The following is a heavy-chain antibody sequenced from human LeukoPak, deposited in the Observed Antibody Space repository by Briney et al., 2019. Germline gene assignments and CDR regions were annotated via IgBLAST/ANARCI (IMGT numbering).Heavy chain of an antibody. CDR2: INSDGSST. Sequence: GRSLRLSCAASGFTFDDYAMHWVRQAPGEGLEWVSGINSDGSSTSYADSVKGRFTISRDNAKNTLYLQMNSLRAEDTAVYYCARAPSLLWFGELLPDYWGQGTLVTVSS. V-gene: IGHV3-74*01. J-gene: IGHJ4*02. D-gene: IGHD3-10*01. CDR3: ARAPSLLWFGELLPDY. CDR1: GFTFDDYA.